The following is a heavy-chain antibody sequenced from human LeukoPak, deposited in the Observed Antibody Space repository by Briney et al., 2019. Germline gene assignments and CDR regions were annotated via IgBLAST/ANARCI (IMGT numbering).Heavy chain of an antibody. CDR3: ARQGSRRNWFDP. CDR2: INHSGST. Sequence: SETLSLTCAVYGGSFSGYYWSWIRQPPGKGLEWIGEINHSGSTNYNPSLKSRITISVDTSKKQFSLKLSSVTAADTAVYYCARQGSRRNWFDPWGQGTLVTVSS. D-gene: IGHD1-1*01. CDR1: GGSFSGYY. V-gene: IGHV4-34*01. J-gene: IGHJ5*02.